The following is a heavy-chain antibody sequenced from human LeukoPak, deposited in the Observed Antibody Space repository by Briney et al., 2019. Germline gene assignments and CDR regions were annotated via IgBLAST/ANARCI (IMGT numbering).Heavy chain of an antibody. J-gene: IGHJ3*02. CDR2: INPNSGGT. V-gene: IGHV1-2*06. CDR1: GYTFTGYY. D-gene: IGHD3-22*01. CDR3: ARVLILLHYDSIGGDAFDI. Sequence: ASVKVSCKASGYTFTGYYMHWVRQASGQGLEWMGRINPNSGGTNYAQKFQGRVTMTRDTSISTAYMELSRLRSDDTAVYYCARVLILLHYDSIGGDAFDIWGQGTMVTVSS.